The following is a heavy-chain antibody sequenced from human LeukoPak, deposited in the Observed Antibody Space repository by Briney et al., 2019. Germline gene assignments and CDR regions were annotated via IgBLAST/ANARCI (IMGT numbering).Heavy chain of an antibody. CDR1: GGSFRGYY. CDR2: INHSGSS. J-gene: IGHJ3*02. CDR3: ARLHSSANAFDI. D-gene: IGHD6-19*01. V-gene: IGHV4-34*01. Sequence: SETLSLTCVVYGGSFRGYYWSWIRQPPGKGLEWIGEINHSGSSNYYPSLKSRVIISVDTSKNQFSLKLTSLTAADTAVHYCARLHSSANAFDIWGQGTMVTVSS.